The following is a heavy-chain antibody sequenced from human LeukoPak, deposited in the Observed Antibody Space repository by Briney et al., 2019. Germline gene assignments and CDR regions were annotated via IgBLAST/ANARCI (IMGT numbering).Heavy chain of an antibody. CDR2: IKQDGSEK. J-gene: IGHJ4*02. CDR3: ARSMITFGGVIED. CDR1: GFTFSSYW. V-gene: IGHV3-7*01. D-gene: IGHD3-16*02. Sequence: GGSLRLSCAASGFTFSSYWMSWVRQAPGEGLEWVANIKQDGSEKYYVDSVKGRFTISRDNAKNSLYLQMNSLRAEDTAVYYCARSMITFGGVIEDWGQGTLVTVSS.